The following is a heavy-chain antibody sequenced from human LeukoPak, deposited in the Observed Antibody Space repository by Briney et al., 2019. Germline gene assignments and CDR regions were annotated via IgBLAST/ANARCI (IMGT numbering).Heavy chain of an antibody. V-gene: IGHV4-4*07. Sequence: PSETLSLTCTVSGSSISSYYWTWIRHPAGKGLEWIGRIYSSGSTDYNPSLKSRVTMSVDTSKNQFSPKLSSVTAADTALYYCARDPPASSSTHSSSWSFDYWGQGALVAVSS. CDR1: GSSISSYY. D-gene: IGHD6-13*01. CDR3: ARDPPASSSTHSSSWSFDY. CDR2: IYSSGST. J-gene: IGHJ4*02.